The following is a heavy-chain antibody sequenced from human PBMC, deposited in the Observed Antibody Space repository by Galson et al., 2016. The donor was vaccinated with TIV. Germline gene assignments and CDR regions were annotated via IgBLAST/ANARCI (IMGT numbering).Heavy chain of an antibody. CDR2: IYTNGRT. CDR3: ARQNDHLYYFNY. D-gene: IGHD3-3*02. V-gene: IGHV3-53*05. J-gene: IGHJ4*02. Sequence: SLRLSCAASGVIVSNNYMSWVRQAPGKGLEWISVIYTNGRTFYADSVKGRFTISRDSSKNTLYLQMNSLRPEDTALYYCARQNDHLYYFNYWGQGTLVTVSS. CDR1: GVIVSNNY.